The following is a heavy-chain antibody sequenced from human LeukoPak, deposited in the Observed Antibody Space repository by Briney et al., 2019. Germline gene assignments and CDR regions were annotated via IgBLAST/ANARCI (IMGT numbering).Heavy chain of an antibody. Sequence: GASVKVSCKASGYTFTSYGITWVRQAPGQGLEWMGWIHTYIGHTNYAQKLQGRVTMTTDTSTSTAYMELRSLRSDDTAVYYCARDQYYDSKGWFDPWGQGTLVTVSS. CDR1: GYTFTSYG. J-gene: IGHJ5*02. D-gene: IGHD3-22*01. V-gene: IGHV1-18*01. CDR3: ARDQYYDSKGWFDP. CDR2: IHTYIGHT.